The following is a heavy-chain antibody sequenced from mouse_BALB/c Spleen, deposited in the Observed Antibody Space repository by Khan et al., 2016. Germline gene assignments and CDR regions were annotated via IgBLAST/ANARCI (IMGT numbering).Heavy chain of an antibody. CDR1: GFTFSSFG. Sequence: EVELVESGGGLVQPGGSRKLSCAASGFTFSSFGMHWVRQAPEKGLEWVAYISSGSSTIYYADTVKGRFTISRDNPKNTLFLQMTSLRSEDTAMYYCARSVNYAWFAYWGQGTLVTVSA. J-gene: IGHJ3*01. CDR3: ARSVNYAWFAY. D-gene: IGHD2-1*01. V-gene: IGHV5-17*02. CDR2: ISSGSSTI.